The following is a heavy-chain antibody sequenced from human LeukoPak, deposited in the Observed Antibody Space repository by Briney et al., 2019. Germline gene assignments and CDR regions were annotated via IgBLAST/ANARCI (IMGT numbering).Heavy chain of an antibody. J-gene: IGHJ4*02. CDR1: GGPMNNRDYY. Sequence: SQTLSLTCTVSGGPMNNRDYYWSWIRQPPRKGLEWIGYIYYSGSTYYNPSLKSRVTISEDTPKNQFYLKLTPATAADTAVYYCASTSGYSYGYLYFDYWGQGTLVTVSS. CDR2: IYYSGST. CDR3: ASTSGYSYGYLYFDY. D-gene: IGHD5-18*01. V-gene: IGHV4-30-4*01.